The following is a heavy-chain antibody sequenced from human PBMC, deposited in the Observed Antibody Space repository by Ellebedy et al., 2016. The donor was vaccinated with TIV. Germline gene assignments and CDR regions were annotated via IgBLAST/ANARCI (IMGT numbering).Heavy chain of an antibody. CDR2: INHSGST. Sequence: SETLSLTXAVYGGSFSGYYWSWIRQPPGKGLEWIGEINHSGSTNYNPSLKSRVTISVDTSKNQFSLKLSSVTAADTAVYYCARGDSDDAFDIWGQGTMVTVSS. V-gene: IGHV4-34*01. CDR1: GGSFSGYY. D-gene: IGHD2-15*01. CDR3: ARGDSDDAFDI. J-gene: IGHJ3*02.